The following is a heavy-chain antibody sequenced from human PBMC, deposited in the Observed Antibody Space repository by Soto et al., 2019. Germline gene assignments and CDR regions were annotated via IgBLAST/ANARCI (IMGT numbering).Heavy chain of an antibody. CDR3: ARGPFLEWLYYYYYYGMDV. V-gene: IGHV1-69*01. CDR2: IIPIFGTA. Sequence: QVQLVQSGAEVKKPGSSVKVSCKASGGTFSSYAISWVRQAPGQGLEWMGGIIPIFGTANYAQKFQGRVTITADEYTSTAYMELSSLRSEDTAVYYCARGPFLEWLYYYYYYGMDVWGQGTTVTVSS. D-gene: IGHD3-3*02. CDR1: GGTFSSYA. J-gene: IGHJ6*02.